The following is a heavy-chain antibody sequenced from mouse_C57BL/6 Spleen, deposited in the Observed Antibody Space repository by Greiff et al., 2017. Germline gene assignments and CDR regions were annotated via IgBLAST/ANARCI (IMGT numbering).Heavy chain of an antibody. V-gene: IGHV1-15*01. J-gene: IGHJ1*03. Sequence: QVHVKQSGAELVRPGASVTLSCKASGYTFTDYEMHWVKQTPVHGLEWIGAIDPETGGTAYNQKFKGKAILTADKSSSTAYMELRSLTSEDSAVYYCTRREIYDYASYWYFDVWGTGTTVTVSS. CDR2: IDPETGGT. CDR3: TRREIYDYASYWYFDV. D-gene: IGHD2-4*01. CDR1: GYTFTDYE.